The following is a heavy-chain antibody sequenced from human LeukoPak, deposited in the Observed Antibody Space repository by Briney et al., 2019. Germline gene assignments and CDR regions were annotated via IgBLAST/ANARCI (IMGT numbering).Heavy chain of an antibody. CDR3: ARVGYCSSTSCWLNYYYYYMDV. CDR2: ISGSGGST. J-gene: IGHJ6*03. V-gene: IGHV3-23*01. D-gene: IGHD2-2*01. CDR1: GFTFSSYA. Sequence: PGGSLRLSCAASGFTFSSYAMSWVRQAPGKGLEWVSAISGSGGSTYYADSVKGRFTISRDNSKNTLYLQMNSLRAEDTAVYYCARVGYCSSTSCWLNYYYYYMDVWGKGTTVTISS.